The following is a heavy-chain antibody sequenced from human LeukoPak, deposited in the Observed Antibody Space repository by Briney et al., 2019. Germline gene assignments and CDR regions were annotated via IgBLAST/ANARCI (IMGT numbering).Heavy chain of an antibody. J-gene: IGHJ6*02. Sequence: PSETLSLTCTVSGGSISSYYWSWIRQPPGKGLEWIGYIYYSGSTNYNPSLKSRVTISVDTSKNQFSLKLSSVTAADTAVYYCARLRKETALFDWLLKDYYYYYGMDVWGQGTTVTVSS. D-gene: IGHD3-9*01. CDR1: GGSISSYY. CDR2: IYYSGST. CDR3: ARLRKETALFDWLLKDYYYYYGMDV. V-gene: IGHV4-59*01.